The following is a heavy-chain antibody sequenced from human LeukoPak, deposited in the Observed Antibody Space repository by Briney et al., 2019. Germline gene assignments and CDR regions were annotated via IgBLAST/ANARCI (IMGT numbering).Heavy chain of an antibody. CDR1: GDTLSSYA. CDR3: ARGGYQYDSSGYHFAHVDL. D-gene: IGHD3-22*01. Sequence: SVKVFCKASGDTLSSYAITWVRQAPGQGLEWMGRIIPIHGIATYAQKFQGRVSITADRSTRTAYMELGSLRFEDTAMYYCARGGYQYDSSGYHFAHVDLWGQGTLVTVSS. J-gene: IGHJ5*02. V-gene: IGHV1-69*04. CDR2: IIPIHGIA.